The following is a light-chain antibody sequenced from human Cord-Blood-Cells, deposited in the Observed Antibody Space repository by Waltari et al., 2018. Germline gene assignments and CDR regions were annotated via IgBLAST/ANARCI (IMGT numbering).Light chain of an antibody. J-gene: IGKJ2*01. CDR1: QSMSSY. Sequence: DMHMTHSPSSLPASVGARVTITCQASQSMSSYLNWYQQKPGKAPKLLIYAASSLESGVPSRFSGSGSGKDVTLTISSLQPEDFSTYCCQTSHSTLYTFGPGPKLA. CDR2: AAS. CDR3: QTSHSTLYT. V-gene: IGKV1-39*01.